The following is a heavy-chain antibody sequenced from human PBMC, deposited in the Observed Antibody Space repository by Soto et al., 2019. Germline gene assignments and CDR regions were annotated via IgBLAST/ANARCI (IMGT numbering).Heavy chain of an antibody. Sequence: PGGSLRLSCAASGFTFSGSAMHWVRQASGKGLEWVGRIRSKANSYATAYAASVKGRFTISRDDSKNTAYLQMNSLKTEDTAVYYCTSQDTNYDILTAPVDYWGQGTLVTVSS. D-gene: IGHD3-9*01. CDR1: GFTFSGSA. J-gene: IGHJ4*02. CDR3: TSQDTNYDILTAPVDY. V-gene: IGHV3-73*01. CDR2: IRSKANSYAT.